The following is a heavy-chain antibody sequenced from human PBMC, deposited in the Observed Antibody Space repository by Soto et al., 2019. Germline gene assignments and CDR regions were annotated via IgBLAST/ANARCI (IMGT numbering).Heavy chain of an antibody. CDR2: ISAHNGNT. J-gene: IGHJ4*02. V-gene: IGHV1-18*01. CDR1: GYGFTTYG. CDR3: ARGRYGDY. Sequence: QVHLVQSGAEVKKPGASVKVSCKGSGYGFTTYGITWVRQAPGQGLEWMAWISAHNGNTDSAQNLQGRVTVPRDTPTSTAYMELRSLRSDDTAVYYCARGRYGDYWGQGALGTVSP. D-gene: IGHD1-1*01.